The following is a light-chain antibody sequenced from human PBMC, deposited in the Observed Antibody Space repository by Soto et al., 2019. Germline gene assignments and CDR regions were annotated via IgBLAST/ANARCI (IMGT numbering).Light chain of an antibody. V-gene: IGLV2-11*01. CDR1: ASNVGGYSY. J-gene: IGLJ1*01. CDR2: DVS. Sequence: ALTQPRSVSGSPGQSVTISCTGTASNVGGYSYVSWYQQHPGKVPKLIIYDVSKWPSGVPDRFSGSKSGNTASLTISGLQAEDEADYYCSSYAGSNNYVFGTGTKVTVL. CDR3: SSYAGSNNYV.